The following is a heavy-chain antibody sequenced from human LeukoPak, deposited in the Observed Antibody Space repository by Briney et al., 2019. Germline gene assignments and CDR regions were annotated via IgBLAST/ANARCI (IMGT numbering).Heavy chain of an antibody. V-gene: IGHV3-23*01. J-gene: IGHJ4*02. Sequence: GGSLRLSCAASGFNFANHAMSWVRQTAGKGLEWVSAISGGGDITYYADSVKGRFTISRDNSKDTLFLQMHSLRPGDTAVYYCVREDTPATANYWGQGTLVTVSS. D-gene: IGHD2-21*02. CDR1: GFNFANHA. CDR3: VREDTPATANY. CDR2: ISGGGDIT.